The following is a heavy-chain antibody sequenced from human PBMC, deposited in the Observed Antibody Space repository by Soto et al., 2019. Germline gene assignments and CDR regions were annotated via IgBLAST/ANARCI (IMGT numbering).Heavy chain of an antibody. V-gene: IGHV3-9*01. J-gene: IGHJ6*02. CDR1: GFTFDDYA. Sequence: GGSLRLSCAASGFTFDDYAMHWVRQAPGKGLEWVSGISWNSGSIGYADSVKGRFTISRDNAKNSLYLQMNSLRAEDTALYYCANDYCSSTSCYCYYYYGMDVWGQGTTVTVSS. CDR3: ANDYCSSTSCYCYYYYGMDV. D-gene: IGHD2-2*01. CDR2: ISWNSGSI.